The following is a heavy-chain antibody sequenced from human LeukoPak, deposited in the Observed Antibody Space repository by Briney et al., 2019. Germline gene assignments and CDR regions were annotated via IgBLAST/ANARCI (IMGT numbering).Heavy chain of an antibody. J-gene: IGHJ4*02. D-gene: IGHD5-18*01. V-gene: IGHV1-69*13. CDR2: IIPIFGTA. Sequence: ASVKVSCKASGGTFSSYAISWVRQAPGQGLEWMGGIIPIFGTANYAQKFQGRVTITADESTSTAYMELSSLRAEDTAVYYCARKPRPNGYNYGYPDYWGQGTLVTVSS. CDR1: GGTFSSYA. CDR3: ARKPRPNGYNYGYPDY.